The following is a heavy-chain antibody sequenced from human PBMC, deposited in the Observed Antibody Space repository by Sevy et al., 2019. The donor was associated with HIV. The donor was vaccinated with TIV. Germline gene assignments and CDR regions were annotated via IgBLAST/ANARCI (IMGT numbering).Heavy chain of an antibody. V-gene: IGHV3-23*01. CDR1: GFTFSSYG. CDR3: AKDGGRNWDQFFFDS. CDR2: ISGTGGST. Sequence: GGSLRLSCEASGFTFSSYGMSWVRQAPGKGLEWVSYISGTGGSTEYADSVKGRFTISRDNSKNTLYIHMISLRAEDTAVYFCAKDGGRNWDQFFFDSWGQGTLVTVSS. J-gene: IGHJ4*02. D-gene: IGHD7-27*01.